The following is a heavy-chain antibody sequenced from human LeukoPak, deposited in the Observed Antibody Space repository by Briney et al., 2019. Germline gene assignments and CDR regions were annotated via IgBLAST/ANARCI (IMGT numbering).Heavy chain of an antibody. Sequence: RSSETLSLTCAVYGGSVSGYYWRWIRQPPGKGLEWIGEISHRGRTHYNPSRKGRVTMSVDTSKNQFALEVDSVTAADTAVYYCARIPLYFLEPFDYWGQGILVTVSS. CDR2: ISHRGRT. CDR1: GGSVSGYY. D-gene: IGHD3-3*01. V-gene: IGHV4-34*01. J-gene: IGHJ4*02. CDR3: ARIPLYFLEPFDY.